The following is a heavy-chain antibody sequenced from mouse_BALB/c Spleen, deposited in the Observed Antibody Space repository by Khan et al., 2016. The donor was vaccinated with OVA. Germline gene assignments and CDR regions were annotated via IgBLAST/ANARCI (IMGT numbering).Heavy chain of an antibody. CDR1: GYSITSEYA. V-gene: IGHV3-2*02. D-gene: IGHD2-4*01. Sequence: EVQLQESGPGLVKPSLSLSLTCTVTGYSITSEYAWNWIRQFPGNKLEWMGYIDYSGNTRFTPSLKSRTFITRDTFKNQFFLQLNSVTAEDTATYYCARKDYYDYDPFPYWGQGTLVTVSA. CDR2: IDYSGNT. J-gene: IGHJ3*01. CDR3: ARKDYYDYDPFPY.